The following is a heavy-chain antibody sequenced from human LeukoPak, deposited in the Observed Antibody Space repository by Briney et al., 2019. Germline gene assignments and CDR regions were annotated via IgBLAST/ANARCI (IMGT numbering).Heavy chain of an antibody. J-gene: IGHJ4*02. CDR2: IYYSGST. V-gene: IGHV4-39*07. Sequence: SETLSLTCTVSGGSISSSSYYWGWIRQPPGKGLEWIGSIYYSGSTYYNPSLKSRVTISVNTSKNQFSLKLSSVTAADTAVYYCARARRYTSSAFDYWGQGTLVTVSS. CDR3: ARARRYTSSAFDY. CDR1: GGSISSSSYY. D-gene: IGHD6-13*01.